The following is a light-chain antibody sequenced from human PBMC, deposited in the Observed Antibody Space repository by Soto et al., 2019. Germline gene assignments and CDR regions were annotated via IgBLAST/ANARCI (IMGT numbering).Light chain of an antibody. CDR3: QQYNNWPIT. Sequence: EMVMTQSPATLSVSPGERATLSCRASQSVRNDLAWYQQKPGQAPSLLIYDASTRATGIPARFSGSGSGTEFTLRISSPQSEDFAVYYCQQYNNWPITFGQGTRLEIK. J-gene: IGKJ5*01. V-gene: IGKV3-15*01. CDR2: DAS. CDR1: QSVRND.